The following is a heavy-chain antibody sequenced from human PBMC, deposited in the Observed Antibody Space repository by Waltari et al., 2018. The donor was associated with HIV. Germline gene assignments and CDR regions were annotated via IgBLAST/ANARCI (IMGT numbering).Heavy chain of an antibody. CDR3: ARVGGSSRNTKSFYFAMDA. D-gene: IGHD2-2*01. V-gene: IGHV3-74*03. CDR1: AFTFTDYW. CDR2: INPEGNVT. J-gene: IGHJ6*02. Sequence: DVRLVQYGGGFVQPGESLRLSCRASAFTFTDYWMNWVRQVPGEGLVWGSRINPEGNVTMYSDSVKGRFTISRDNAENTLYLEMNSLRVEDTALYFCARVGGSSRNTKSFYFAMDAWGQGATVIVSS.